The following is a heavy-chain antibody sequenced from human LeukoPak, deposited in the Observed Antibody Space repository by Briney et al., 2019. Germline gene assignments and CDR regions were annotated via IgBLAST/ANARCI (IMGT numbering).Heavy chain of an antibody. V-gene: IGHV3-7*01. J-gene: IGHJ4*02. CDR2: IKQDGNEK. CDR1: GFTFSSYW. D-gene: IGHD3-10*01. CDR3: SRVRGVIIEVDYFDY. Sequence: GGSLRLSCAASGFTFSSYWMSWVRQAPGKGLEWVANIKQDGNEKYYVDSVKGRFTISRDNAKNSLYLQMNSLRAEDTAVYYCSRVRGVIIEVDYFDYWGQGTLVTVSS.